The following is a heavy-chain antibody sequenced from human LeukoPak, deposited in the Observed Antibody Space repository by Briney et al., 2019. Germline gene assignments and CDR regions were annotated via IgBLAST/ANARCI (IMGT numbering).Heavy chain of an antibody. CDR2: INHSGST. Sequence: PSETLSLTCAVYGGSFSGYYWSWIRQPPGKGLEWIGEINHSGSTNYNPSLKSRVTISVDTSKNQFSLKLSSVTAADTAVYYCARRLGTHSSSWYTKWSNWFDPWGQGTLVTVSS. J-gene: IGHJ5*02. CDR1: GGSFSGYY. CDR3: ARRLGTHSSSWYTKWSNWFDP. V-gene: IGHV4-34*01. D-gene: IGHD6-13*01.